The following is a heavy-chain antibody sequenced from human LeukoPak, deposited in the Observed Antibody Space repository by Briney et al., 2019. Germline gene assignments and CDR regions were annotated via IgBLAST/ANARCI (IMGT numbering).Heavy chain of an antibody. J-gene: IGHJ2*01. D-gene: IGHD2-21*02. Sequence: GGSLRLSCVASGVTLSNYAMSWVRQAPGKGLEWVANIKQDGSEKYYVDSVKGRFTISRDNAKNSLYLQMNSLRAEDTAVYYCARTVVPDFWGRGTLVTVSS. CDR2: IKQDGSEK. CDR3: ARTVVPDF. V-gene: IGHV3-7*03. CDR1: GVTLSNYA.